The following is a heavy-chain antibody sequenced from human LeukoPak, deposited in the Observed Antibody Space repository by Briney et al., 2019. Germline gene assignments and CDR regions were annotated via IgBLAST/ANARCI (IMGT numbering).Heavy chain of an antibody. J-gene: IGHJ4*02. CDR1: GVTFTCYE. CDR3: ARERYCSSTSCYEFVSLDY. CDR2: ISGSGSTI. V-gene: IGHV3-48*03. D-gene: IGHD2-2*01. Sequence: GGTRSSACAAFGVTFTCYEMNWVPKAPGQGREGVSYISGSGSTIYYADSVKGRFTISRDNAKNSLYLQMNSLRAEDTAVYYCARERYCSSTSCYEFVSLDYWGRGTLVTVSS.